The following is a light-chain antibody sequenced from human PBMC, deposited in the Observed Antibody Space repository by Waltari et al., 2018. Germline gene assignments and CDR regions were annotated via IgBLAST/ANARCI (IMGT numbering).Light chain of an antibody. CDR2: DVI. J-gene: IGLJ3*02. Sequence: QSALTQPRSVSGSPGQSVTISCTGTSSDVGGYNHVSWYQQHPSKAPKLMIYDVIKRPSGVPDRFSGSKAGITASLTISGLQAEDEADYYCCSFAGTYTWVFGGGTKLTVL. CDR3: CSFAGTYTWV. V-gene: IGLV2-11*01. CDR1: SSDVGGYNH.